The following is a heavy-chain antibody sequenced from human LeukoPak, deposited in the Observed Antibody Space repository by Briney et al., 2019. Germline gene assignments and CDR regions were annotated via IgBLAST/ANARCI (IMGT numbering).Heavy chain of an antibody. CDR1: GFTFDDYA. D-gene: IGHD3-10*01. V-gene: IGHV3-9*01. CDR2: ISWNSGSI. Sequence: PGRSLRLSCAASGFTFDDYAMHWVRQAPGKGLEWVSGISWNSGSIGYADSVKGRFTISRDNSKNTLYLQMNSLRAEDTAVYYCAKGRDMVRGVIFDYWGQGTLVTVSS. J-gene: IGHJ4*02. CDR3: AKGRDMVRGVIFDY.